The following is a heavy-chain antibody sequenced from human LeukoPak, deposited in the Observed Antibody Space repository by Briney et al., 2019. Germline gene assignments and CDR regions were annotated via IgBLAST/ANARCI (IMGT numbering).Heavy chain of an antibody. V-gene: IGHV4-34*01. Sequence: LRLSCAASGFTFSDYYMSWIRQPPGKGLEWIGEINHSGSTNYNPSLKSRVTISVDTSKNQFSLKLSSVTAADTAVYYCARRRGYGVMFDYWGQGTLVTVSS. CDR2: INHSGST. D-gene: IGHD4-17*01. J-gene: IGHJ4*02. CDR1: GFTFSDYY. CDR3: ARRRGYGVMFDY.